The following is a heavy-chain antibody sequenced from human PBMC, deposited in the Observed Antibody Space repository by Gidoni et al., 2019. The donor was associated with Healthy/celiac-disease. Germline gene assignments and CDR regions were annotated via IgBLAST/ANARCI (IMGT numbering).Heavy chain of an antibody. CDR2: INHSGST. CDR1: GGSFSGYY. D-gene: IGHD1-1*01. CDR3: ARGGERWLQLNWFDP. J-gene: IGHJ5*02. V-gene: IGHV4-34*01. Sequence: QVQLQQWGAGLLNPSETLSLTCAVYGGSFSGYYWSWIRQPPGKGLEWIGEINHSGSTNYNPSLKSRVTISVDTSKNQFSLKLSSVTAADTAVYYCARGGERWLQLNWFDPWGQGTLVTVSS.